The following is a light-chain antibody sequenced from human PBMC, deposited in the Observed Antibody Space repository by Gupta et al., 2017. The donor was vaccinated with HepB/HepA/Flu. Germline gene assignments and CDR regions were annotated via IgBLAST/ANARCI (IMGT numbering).Light chain of an antibody. CDR3: GSYTTSSTVV. CDR2: DVT. V-gene: IGLV2-14*03. CDR1: SSDIGAYNY. Sequence: QSALTQPASVSGSPGQSITISCPGTSSDIGAYNYVSWYQQHPGKAPKVMTYDVTNRPSGVSHRFSGSKSGYTASLTISGLQAEDEADYYCGSYTTSSTVVFGGGTKLTVL. J-gene: IGLJ2*01.